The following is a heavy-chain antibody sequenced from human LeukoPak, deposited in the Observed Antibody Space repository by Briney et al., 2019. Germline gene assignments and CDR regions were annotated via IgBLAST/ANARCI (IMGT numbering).Heavy chain of an antibody. D-gene: IGHD3-10*01. V-gene: IGHV1-69*05. J-gene: IGHJ6*02. CDR2: IIPIFGTA. CDR3: AIPGARGPLRVYYYYGMDV. CDR1: GGTFSSYA. Sequence: SVKVSCKASGGTFSSYAISWVRQAPGQGLEWMGGIIPIFGTANYAQKFQGRVTMTRNTSISTAYMELSSLRSGDTAVYYCAIPGARGPLRVYYYYGMDVWGQGTTVTVSS.